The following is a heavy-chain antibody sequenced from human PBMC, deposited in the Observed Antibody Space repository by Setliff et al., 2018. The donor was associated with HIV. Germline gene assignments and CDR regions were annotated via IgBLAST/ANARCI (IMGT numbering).Heavy chain of an antibody. Sequence: ASVKVSCKTSGYTFDAKYIHWARQAPGQGLEWMGWINPNSGGTNYARKFQGRVTMTRDTSIGTAYMELNSLRSDDTAVYYCATAGGRSWFDPWGPGTLVTVSS. D-gene: IGHD3-16*01. CDR1: GYTFDAKY. CDR2: INPNSGGT. V-gene: IGHV1-2*02. CDR3: ATAGGRSWFDP. J-gene: IGHJ5*02.